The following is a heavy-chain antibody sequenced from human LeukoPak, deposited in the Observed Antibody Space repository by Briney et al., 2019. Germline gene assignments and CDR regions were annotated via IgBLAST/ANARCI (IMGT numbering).Heavy chain of an antibody. CDR1: GYTFTSYG. Sequence: GASVKVSCKASGYTFTSYGISWVRQAPGQGLEWMGWISAYNGNTNYAQKLQGRVTMTTDTSTSTAYMELRSLRSDDTAVYYCARDSNIVVVVAATEGPEVNWFDPWGQGTLVTVSS. V-gene: IGHV1-18*01. D-gene: IGHD2-15*01. CDR2: ISAYNGNT. CDR3: ARDSNIVVVVAATEGPEVNWFDP. J-gene: IGHJ5*02.